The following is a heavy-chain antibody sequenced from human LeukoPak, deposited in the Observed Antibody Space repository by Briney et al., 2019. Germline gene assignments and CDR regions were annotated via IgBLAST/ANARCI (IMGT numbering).Heavy chain of an antibody. CDR2: IYYSGTT. J-gene: IGHJ6*03. D-gene: IGHD3-3*01. CDR3: ARRHPITIFGVVLRNPYYYYMDV. V-gene: IGHV4-39*01. Sequence: SETLSLTCTVSGGFISSNSAYWSWIRQPPGKALEWIGNIYYSGTTYYNPSLKSRVTISVDTSKNQFSLKLSSVTAADTAVYYCARRHPITIFGVVLRNPYYYYMDVWGKGTTVTVSS. CDR1: GGFISSNSAY.